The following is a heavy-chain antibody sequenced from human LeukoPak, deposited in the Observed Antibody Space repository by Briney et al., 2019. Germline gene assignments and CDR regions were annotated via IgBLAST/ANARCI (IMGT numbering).Heavy chain of an antibody. CDR3: ARLLAGCPGGRCRAHFDY. J-gene: IGHJ4*02. CDR2: IYYGGST. D-gene: IGHD2-15*01. CDR1: GDSINSNY. Sequence: SETLSLTCSVSGDSINSNYWSWLRQPPGKGLEWIGHIYYGGSTNYNPSLTSRVSMSVDTSKNQFSLNLSSVTAADTAVYHCARLLAGCPGGRCRAHFDYWGQGTLVTVSS. V-gene: IGHV4-59*01.